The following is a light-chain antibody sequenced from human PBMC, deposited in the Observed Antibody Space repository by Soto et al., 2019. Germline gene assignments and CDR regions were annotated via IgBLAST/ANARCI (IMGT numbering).Light chain of an antibody. J-gene: IGKJ2*01. CDR3: QQYGNSPFS. Sequence: DIVLTQSPGTLSLSPGERATLSCRTSQSVSNNYLAWYQQKPGQTPRLLIYAASSRATGVPDRFSGSGSGTDFTLTVSRLEPEDFAVFYCQQYGNSPFSFGPGTKVEIK. CDR2: AAS. CDR1: QSVSNNY. V-gene: IGKV3-20*01.